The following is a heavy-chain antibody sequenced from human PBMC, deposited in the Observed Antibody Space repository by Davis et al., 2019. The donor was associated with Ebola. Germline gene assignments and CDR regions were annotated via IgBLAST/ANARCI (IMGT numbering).Heavy chain of an antibody. Sequence: SETLSLTCHVSGGYITSFYWSWIRQPPGEGLEWIGHIYHSGSTSYNPSLKSRGTISVDTARNQFSLKLSSVTAADTAVYYCARHQPPYYDILTGYTTKGYFDYWGQGTLVTVSS. CDR3: ARHQPPYYDILTGYTTKGYFDY. D-gene: IGHD3-9*01. J-gene: IGHJ4*02. CDR1: GGYITSFY. V-gene: IGHV4-59*01. CDR2: IYHSGST.